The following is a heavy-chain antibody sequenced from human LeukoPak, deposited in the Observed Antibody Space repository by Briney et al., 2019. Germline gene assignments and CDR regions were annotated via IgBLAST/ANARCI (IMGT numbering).Heavy chain of an antibody. CDR1: GFTVSSNY. J-gene: IGHJ4*02. V-gene: IGHV3-30*02. CDR2: IRYDGSNK. CDR3: ARARYYDFWSGD. Sequence: PGGSLRLSCAVSGFTVSSNYMSWVRQAPGKGLEWVAFIRYDGSNKYYADSVKGRFTISRDNSKNTLYLQMNSLRAEDTAVYYCARARYYDFWSGDWGQGTLVTVSS. D-gene: IGHD3-3*01.